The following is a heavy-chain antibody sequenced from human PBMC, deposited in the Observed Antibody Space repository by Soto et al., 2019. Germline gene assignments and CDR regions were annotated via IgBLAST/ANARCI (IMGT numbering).Heavy chain of an antibody. J-gene: IGHJ4*02. Sequence: EVQLLESGGGLVQPGGSLRLSCAASGFTFSSYAVNWVRQAPGKGLEWVSAISGSGGSTYYADSVKGRFTISRDNSKNTLYLQMNSLRAEDTAVYYCARVGKPMVIGNYFDYWGQGTLVTVSS. V-gene: IGHV3-23*01. CDR2: ISGSGGST. CDR1: GFTFSSYA. CDR3: ARVGKPMVIGNYFDY. D-gene: IGHD3-10*01.